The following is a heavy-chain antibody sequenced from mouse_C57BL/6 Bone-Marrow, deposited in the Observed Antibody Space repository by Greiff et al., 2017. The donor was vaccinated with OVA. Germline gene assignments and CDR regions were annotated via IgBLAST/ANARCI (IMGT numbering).Heavy chain of an antibody. Sequence: EVKLQQSGPGLVKPSQTVFLTCTVTGISITTGNYRWSWIRQFPGNKLEWIGYIYYSGTITYNPSLTSRTTITRDTPKNQFFLEMNSLTAEDTATYYCARDEGTGNFDYWGQGTTLTVSS. V-gene: IGHV3-5*01. CDR3: ARDEGTGNFDY. D-gene: IGHD4-1*01. J-gene: IGHJ2*01. CDR1: GISITTGNYR. CDR2: IYYSGTI.